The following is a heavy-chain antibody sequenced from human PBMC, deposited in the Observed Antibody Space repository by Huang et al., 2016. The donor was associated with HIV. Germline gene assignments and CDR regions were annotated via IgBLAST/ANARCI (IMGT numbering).Heavy chain of an antibody. J-gene: IGHJ4*02. CDR1: GVSVTRSPWY. D-gene: IGHD3-3*01. Sequence: QPRLQESGPGLVKPSETLSLTCTVSGVSVTRSPWYWVWVRQSPGKGLEGIASINYDGSTYYKSSLKSRLTTSLDTSKNQFSLKLTSVNAADTAVYFCARDIAIFGEPLDSWGQGTAVTVSS. CDR3: ARDIAIFGEPLDS. V-gene: IGHV4-39*01. CDR2: INYDGST.